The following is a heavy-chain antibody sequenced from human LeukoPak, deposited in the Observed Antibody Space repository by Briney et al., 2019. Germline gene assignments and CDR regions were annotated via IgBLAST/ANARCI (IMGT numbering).Heavy chain of an antibody. V-gene: IGHV4-34*01. CDR1: GRSFSGYY. Sequence: SETLPLTCAVYGRSFSGYYWSWIRQPPGKGLEWIGEINHSGSTNYNPSLKSRVTISVDTSKNQFSLKLSSVTAADTAVYYCARIEWLRFKGWFDPWGQGTLVTVSS. CDR3: ARIEWLRFKGWFDP. J-gene: IGHJ5*02. CDR2: INHSGST. D-gene: IGHD5-12*01.